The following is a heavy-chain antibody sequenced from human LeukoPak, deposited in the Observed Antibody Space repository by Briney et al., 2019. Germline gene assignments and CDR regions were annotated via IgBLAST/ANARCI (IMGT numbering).Heavy chain of an antibody. V-gene: IGHV4-39*07. CDR3: AREMMRGSPIEFAP. D-gene: IGHD3-16*01. CDR2: IYYSGIT. Sequence: SETLSLTCTVSGVSISSSSYYWGWIRQPPGKGLEWIGSIYYSGITYYNPSLKSRVTISVDTSKNQFSLRLSSVTAADTAVYYCAREMMRGSPIEFAPWGQGTLVTVSS. CDR1: GVSISSSSYY. J-gene: IGHJ5*02.